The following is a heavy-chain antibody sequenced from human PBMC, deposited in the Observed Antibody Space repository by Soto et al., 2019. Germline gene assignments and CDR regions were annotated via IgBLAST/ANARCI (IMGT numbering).Heavy chain of an antibody. CDR1: GFTFSSYG. V-gene: IGHV3-33*01. J-gene: IGHJ6*02. Sequence: GGSLRLSCAASGFTFSSYGMHWVRQAPGKGLEWVAVIRYDGSNKYYADSVKGRFTISRDNSKNTLYLQMNSLRAEDTAVYYCARERIQLEYYYYYGMDVWRQGTTVTVSS. D-gene: IGHD5-18*01. CDR2: IRYDGSNK. CDR3: ARERIQLEYYYYYGMDV.